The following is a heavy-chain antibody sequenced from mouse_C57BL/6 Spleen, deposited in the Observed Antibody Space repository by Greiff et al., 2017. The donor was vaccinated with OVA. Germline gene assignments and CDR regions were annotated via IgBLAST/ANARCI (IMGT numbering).Heavy chain of an antibody. V-gene: IGHV1-64*01. Sequence: QVQLKQPGAELVKPGASVKLSCKASGYTFTSYWMHWVKQRPGQGLEWIGMIHPNSGSTNYNEKFKSKATLTVDKSSSTAYMQLSSLTSEDSAVYYCARYYYGSSWYCDVWGTGTTVTVSS. CDR3: ARYYYGSSWYCDV. D-gene: IGHD1-1*01. CDR1: GYTFTSYW. CDR2: IHPNSGST. J-gene: IGHJ1*03.